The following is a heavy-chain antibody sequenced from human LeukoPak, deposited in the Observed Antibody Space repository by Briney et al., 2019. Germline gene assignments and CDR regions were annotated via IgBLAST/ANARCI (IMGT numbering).Heavy chain of an antibody. CDR3: VRAGGYGDH. D-gene: IGHD6-25*01. Sequence: GGSLRLSCAASGFTFSDYYMSWIRQVPGKGLEWVSYISGTGRTIYYADSVKGRFTISRDTAKSSLYLQMNSLRAEDTAVYYCVRAGGYGDHWGQGTLVTVSS. V-gene: IGHV3-11*01. J-gene: IGHJ4*02. CDR1: GFTFSDYY. CDR2: ISGTGRTI.